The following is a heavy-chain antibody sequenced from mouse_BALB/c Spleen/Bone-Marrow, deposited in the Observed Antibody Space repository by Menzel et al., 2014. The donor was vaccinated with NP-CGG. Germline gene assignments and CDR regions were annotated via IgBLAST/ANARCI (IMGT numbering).Heavy chain of an antibody. V-gene: IGHV7-1*02. Sequence: VQLQQSGGGLVQPGGSLRLSCATSGFTFSDFYMEWVRQSPGKRLEWIAASRNNANDYTTEYSSSVKGRFIVSRHTSQSILYLQMNALRAEDTAIYYCARDPRWLLATVYWGQGSSVTVS. CDR3: ARDPRWLLATVY. CDR1: GFTFSDFY. CDR2: SRNNANDYTT. D-gene: IGHD2-3*01. J-gene: IGHJ4*01.